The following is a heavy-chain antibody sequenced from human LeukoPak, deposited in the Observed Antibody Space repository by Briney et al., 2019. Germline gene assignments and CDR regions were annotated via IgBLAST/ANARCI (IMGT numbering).Heavy chain of an antibody. Sequence: GGSLRLSCAASGFTVSSNYMSWVRQAPGKGLEWVSVIYSGGSTYYADSVKGRFTISRDNSKNTLYLQMNSLRAEDTALYYCAKDRYDFWSGLDPWGQGTLVTVSS. CDR1: GFTVSSNY. J-gene: IGHJ5*02. CDR2: IYSGGST. V-gene: IGHV3-53*01. D-gene: IGHD3-3*01. CDR3: AKDRYDFWSGLDP.